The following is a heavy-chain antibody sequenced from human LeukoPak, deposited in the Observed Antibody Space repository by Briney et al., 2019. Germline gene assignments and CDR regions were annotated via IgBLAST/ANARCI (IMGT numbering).Heavy chain of an antibody. CDR3: ARGRVGYNFYDYYGIDV. Sequence: PSETQSLTCAVYGGSFSGYYWSWIRQPPGKGLEWIGEINHSGSTNYNPSLKSRVTISVDTSKNQFSLKLSSVTAADTAVYYCARGRVGYNFYDYYGIDVWGQGTTVTVSS. CDR1: GGSFSGYY. V-gene: IGHV4-34*01. CDR2: INHSGST. D-gene: IGHD5-24*01. J-gene: IGHJ6*02.